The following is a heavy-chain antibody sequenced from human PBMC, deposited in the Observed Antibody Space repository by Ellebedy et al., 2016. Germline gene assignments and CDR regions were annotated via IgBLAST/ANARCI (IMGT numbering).Heavy chain of an antibody. CDR3: ASSYSGYDYYYYGMDV. J-gene: IGHJ6*02. D-gene: IGHD5-12*01. CDR2: ISYDGSNK. V-gene: IGHV3-30-3*01. Sequence: GGSLRLSXAASGFTFSSYAMHWVRQAPGKGLEWVAVISYDGSNKYYADSVKGRFTISRDNSKNTLYLQMNSLRAEDTAVYYCASSYSGYDYYYYGMDVWGQGTTVTVSS. CDR1: GFTFSSYA.